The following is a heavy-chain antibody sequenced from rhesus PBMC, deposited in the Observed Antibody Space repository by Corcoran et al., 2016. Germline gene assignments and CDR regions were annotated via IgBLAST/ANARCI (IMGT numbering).Heavy chain of an antibody. CDR2: MSNGGGNT. D-gene: IGHD6-37*01. CDR3: ASGAY. Sequence: EVQLVESGGGLVQPGGSLRLSCAASVFTFSTSAMTWVRQAPGKGLEGVSYMSNGGGNTYYADSVKGRFTIARDNSKNTLSLQMNSRRAEDTAVEYCASGAYWGQGVLVTVSS. V-gene: IGHV3S5*01. J-gene: IGHJ4*01. CDR1: VFTFSTSA.